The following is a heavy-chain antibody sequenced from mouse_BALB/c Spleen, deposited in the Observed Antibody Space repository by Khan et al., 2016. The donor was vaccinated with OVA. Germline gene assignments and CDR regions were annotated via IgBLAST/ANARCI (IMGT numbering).Heavy chain of an antibody. CDR3: ARPYRYDERAWFAY. J-gene: IGHJ3*01. D-gene: IGHD2-14*01. Sequence: EVKLLESGGGLVQPGGSLKLSCAASGFDFSRYWMSWVRQAPGKGLEWIGKINPDSSTINYTPSLKDKFIISRDNAKNTLYLQMSKVRSEDTALYDCARPYRYDERAWFAYWGQGTLVTVSA. CDR2: INPDSSTI. CDR1: GFDFSRYW. V-gene: IGHV4-1*02.